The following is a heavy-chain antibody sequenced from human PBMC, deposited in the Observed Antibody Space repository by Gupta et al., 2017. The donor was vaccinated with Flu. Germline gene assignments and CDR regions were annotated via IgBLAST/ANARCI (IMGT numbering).Heavy chain of an antibody. J-gene: IGHJ4*02. CDR3: AKGDYYDSSGYKYFDY. CDR2: ISGSGGST. D-gene: IGHD3-22*01. V-gene: IGHV3-23*01. Sequence: EVQLLESGGGLVQPGGSLRLSCAASGFTFSSYAMRWVRQAPGKGLEWVSAISGSGGSTYYADSVKGRFTISRDNSKNTLYLQMNSLRAEDTAVYYCAKGDYYDSSGYKYFDYWGQGTLVTVSS. CDR1: GFTFSSYA.